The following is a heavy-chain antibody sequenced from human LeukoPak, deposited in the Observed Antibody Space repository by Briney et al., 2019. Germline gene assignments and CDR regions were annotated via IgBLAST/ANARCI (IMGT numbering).Heavy chain of an antibody. Sequence: GGSPRLSCAASGFTFDDYGMSWVRQAPGKGLEWVSGINWNGGSTGYADSVKGRFTISRDNAKNSLYLQMNSLRAEDTAVYYCARRLAYSSGWYVFDYWGQGTLVTVSS. CDR3: ARRLAYSSGWYVFDY. D-gene: IGHD6-19*01. CDR2: INWNGGST. J-gene: IGHJ4*02. CDR1: GFTFDDYG. V-gene: IGHV3-20*04.